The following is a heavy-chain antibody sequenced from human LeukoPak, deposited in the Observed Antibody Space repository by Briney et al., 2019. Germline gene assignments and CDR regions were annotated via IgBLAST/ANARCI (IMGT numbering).Heavy chain of an antibody. J-gene: IGHJ4*02. Sequence: ASVKVSCKASGYTFTGYYMHWARQAPGQGLEWMGWINPNSGGTNYQGRVTMTRDTSISTAYMELSRLRSDDTAVYYCARFWGYCSSTSCYDSYWGQGTLVTVSS. CDR3: ARFWGYCSSTSCYDSY. CDR2: INPNSGGT. V-gene: IGHV1-2*02. CDR1: GYTFTGYY. D-gene: IGHD2-2*01.